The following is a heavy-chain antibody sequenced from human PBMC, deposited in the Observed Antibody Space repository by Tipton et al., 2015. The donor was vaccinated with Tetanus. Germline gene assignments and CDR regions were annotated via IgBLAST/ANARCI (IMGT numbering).Heavy chain of an antibody. D-gene: IGHD3-3*01. CDR2: IHYSGST. J-gene: IGHJ3*01. Sequence: GLGKPSETLSLTCIVSSGSISSSNYHWGWIRQPPGKGLEWIGSIHYSGSTAYNPSLQSRVSTSVDTSKKPFSLSLNSVAAADTAIFCCARTAFFGVITYRAFDLGGLGTMVTVSS. CDR3: ARTAFFGVITYRAFDL. V-gene: IGHV4-39*07. CDR1: SGSISSSNYH.